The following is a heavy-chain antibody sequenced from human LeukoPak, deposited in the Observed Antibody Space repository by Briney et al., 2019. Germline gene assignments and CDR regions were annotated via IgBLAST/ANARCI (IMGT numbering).Heavy chain of an antibody. Sequence: GGSLRLSCAASGFTFSSYSMNWVRQAPGKGLKWVSVIYSGGSTYYADSVKGRFTISRDNSKNTLYLQMNSLRAEDTAVYYCASGVYDTSGHYSGIIAWGQGTLVTASS. CDR1: GFTFSSYS. CDR3: ASGVYDTSGHYSGIIA. V-gene: IGHV3-66*01. J-gene: IGHJ4*02. CDR2: IYSGGST. D-gene: IGHD3-22*01.